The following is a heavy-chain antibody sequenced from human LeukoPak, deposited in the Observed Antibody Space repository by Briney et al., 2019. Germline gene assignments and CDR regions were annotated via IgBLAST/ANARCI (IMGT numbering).Heavy chain of an antibody. V-gene: IGHV3-30-3*01. J-gene: IGHJ5*02. CDR3: ARDGTYYYDSSGYYNWFDP. CDR2: ISYDGSNK. CDR1: GFTFSSYA. Sequence: GGSLRLSCAASGFTFSSYAMHWVRQAPGKGLEWVAVISYDGSNKYYADSVKGRFTISRDNSKNTLYLQMNSLRAEDTAVYYCARDGTYYYDSSGYYNWFDPWGQGTLVTVSS. D-gene: IGHD3-22*01.